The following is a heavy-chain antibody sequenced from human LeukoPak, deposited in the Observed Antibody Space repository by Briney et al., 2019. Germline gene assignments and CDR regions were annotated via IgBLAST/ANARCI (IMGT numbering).Heavy chain of an antibody. Sequence: PGGSLRLSCTASGFTFSSYSLNWVRQAPGKGLEWVAFIRYDGSNKYYADSVKGRFTISRDNSKNTLYLQMNSLRAEDTAVYYCAKDSSVAAAGYWGQGTLVTVSS. J-gene: IGHJ4*02. CDR2: IRYDGSNK. D-gene: IGHD6-13*01. CDR3: AKDSSVAAAGY. CDR1: GFTFSSYS. V-gene: IGHV3-30*02.